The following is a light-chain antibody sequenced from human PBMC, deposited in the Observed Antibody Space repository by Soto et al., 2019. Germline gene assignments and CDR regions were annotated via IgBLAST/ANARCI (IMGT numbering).Light chain of an antibody. J-gene: IGLJ1*01. CDR1: SSDVGSYNL. Sequence: QSVLTQPASVSGSPGQSITISCTGTSSDVGSYNLVSWYQQHPGKAPKLMIYEVSKRPSGVSNGFSGSKSGNTASLTISGLQAEDEADYYCCSYAGSSTYVFGTGTKLTVL. V-gene: IGLV2-23*02. CDR3: CSYAGSSTYV. CDR2: EVS.